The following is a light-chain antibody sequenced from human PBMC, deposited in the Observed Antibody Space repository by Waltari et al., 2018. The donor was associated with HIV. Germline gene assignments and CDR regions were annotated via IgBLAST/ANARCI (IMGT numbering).Light chain of an antibody. Sequence: DIQMTQSPSSLSASVGERVTITCRASQSIENFLNWYQQKPGKAPKLLIYGASSLPSGVPSRFSGSGSWTEFTRTISSLQSEDFATYYCHQTYSAPFTFGPGTRVDIK. CDR3: HQTYSAPFT. V-gene: IGKV1-39*01. CDR2: GAS. CDR1: QSIENF. J-gene: IGKJ3*01.